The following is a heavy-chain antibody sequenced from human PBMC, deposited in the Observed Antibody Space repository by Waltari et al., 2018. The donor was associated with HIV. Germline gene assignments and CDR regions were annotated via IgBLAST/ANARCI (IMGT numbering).Heavy chain of an antibody. V-gene: IGHV4-31*03. D-gene: IGHD3-22*01. CDR1: GGSISSGGYY. Sequence: QVQLQESGPGLVKPSQTLSLTCPVSGGSISSGGYYWSWIRPHPGKGLEWIGYIYYSVSTLYNPSLKSRVTISVDTSKNLCSLKLSSVTAADTAVYYCARGAKGGYDSSGYYGRSGAFDIWGQGTMVTVSS. J-gene: IGHJ3*02. CDR3: ARGAKGGYDSSGYYGRSGAFDI. CDR2: IYYSVST.